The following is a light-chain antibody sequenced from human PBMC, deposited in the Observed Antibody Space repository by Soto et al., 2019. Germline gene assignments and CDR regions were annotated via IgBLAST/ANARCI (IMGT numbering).Light chain of an antibody. Sequence: DIQMTQSPSSLYASVGDRVTITCRASQGIGSDLGWYQQKPGKAPKRLIYAASSLQSGVPSRFSGRGSGTEFTLTISSLQPEDFATYYCLQHNSYPPTFGGGTKVEIK. CDR2: AAS. J-gene: IGKJ4*01. V-gene: IGKV1-17*01. CDR3: LQHNSYPPT. CDR1: QGIGSD.